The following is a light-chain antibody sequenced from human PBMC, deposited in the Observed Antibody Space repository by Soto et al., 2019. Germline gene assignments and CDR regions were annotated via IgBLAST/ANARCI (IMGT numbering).Light chain of an antibody. CDR1: SGHSSYI. V-gene: IGLV4-60*02. CDR3: ETWDSKGV. CDR2: LEGSGSY. J-gene: IGLJ2*01. Sequence: QPVLTQSSSASASLGSSVKLTCTLSSGHSSYIIAWHQQQPGKAPRYLMKLEGSGSYNKGSGVPDRFSGSSSGADRYLTISNLPFEDEADYYCETWDSKGVFGGGTKLTVL.